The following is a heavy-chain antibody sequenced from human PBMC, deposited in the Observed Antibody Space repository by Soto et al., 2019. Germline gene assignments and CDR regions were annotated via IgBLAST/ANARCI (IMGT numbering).Heavy chain of an antibody. CDR1: EQTITGHY. Sequence: QVQMVQSGPEVKKPGASVKISCKASEQTITGHYIQWVRQAPGQGLEWMGWINPKGDGKKYAQHFQGRITVTRDTSINTYYMELRALTSDDTAGYYCASVPLSYTNNGYVEHWGQGTMVTVSS. J-gene: IGHJ4*02. CDR3: ASVPLSYTNNGYVEH. CDR2: INPKGDGK. V-gene: IGHV1-2*02. D-gene: IGHD5-18*01.